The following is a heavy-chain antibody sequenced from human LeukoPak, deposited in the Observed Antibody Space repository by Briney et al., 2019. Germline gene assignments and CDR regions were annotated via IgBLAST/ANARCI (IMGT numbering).Heavy chain of an antibody. D-gene: IGHD3-22*01. Sequence: SETLSLTCTVSGGSINSYHWGWIRQPPGKRLEWIGYIYYSGSTNYNPSLKSRVTISLDTSKNQFSLNLRSVTAADTAVYYCARGTTKGYYYDTSGYYVKWGQGTLVTVSS. V-gene: IGHV4-59*01. CDR2: IYYSGST. J-gene: IGHJ4*02. CDR1: GGSINSYH. CDR3: ARGTTKGYYYDTSGYYVK.